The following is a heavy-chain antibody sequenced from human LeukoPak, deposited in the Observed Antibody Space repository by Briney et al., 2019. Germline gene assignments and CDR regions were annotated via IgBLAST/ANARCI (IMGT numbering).Heavy chain of an antibody. J-gene: IGHJ4*02. CDR3: ARDPLAYCGGDCYSDY. D-gene: IGHD2-21*02. CDR1: GFTFDDYG. Sequence: AGGSLRLSCAASGFTFDDYGMSWVRHAPGKGLEWVSGINWNGGSTGYADSVKGRFTISRDNAKNSLYLQMNSLRAEDTALYYCARDPLAYCGGDCYSDYWGQGTLVTVSS. CDR2: INWNGGST. V-gene: IGHV3-20*04.